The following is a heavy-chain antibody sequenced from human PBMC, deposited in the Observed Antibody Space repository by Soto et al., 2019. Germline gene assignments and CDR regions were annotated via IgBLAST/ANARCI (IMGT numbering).Heavy chain of an antibody. Sequence: ASVKVSCKASGYTFTGYYMHWVRQAPGQGLEWMGWINPNSGGTNYAQKFQGWVTMTRDTSISTAYMELSRLRSDDTAVYYCARGNGWGSSSFRDYYGMDVWGQGTTVTVSS. CDR2: INPNSGGT. CDR3: ARGNGWGSSSFRDYYGMDV. V-gene: IGHV1-2*04. D-gene: IGHD6-13*01. J-gene: IGHJ6*02. CDR1: GYTFTGYY.